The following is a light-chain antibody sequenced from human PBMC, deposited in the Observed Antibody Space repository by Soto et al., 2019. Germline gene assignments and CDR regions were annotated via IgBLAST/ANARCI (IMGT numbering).Light chain of an antibody. CDR2: DAS. CDR3: QQRSNWPWT. CDR1: ETVSTN. J-gene: IGKJ1*01. V-gene: IGKV3-11*01. Sequence: ETVLTQSPATLSVSPGERVTLSCRASETVSTNLAWYQQRPGQAPRLLIYDASNRATGIPVRFSGSGSGTDYTLTITNLESEDFAVYYCQQRSNWPWTFGQGTK.